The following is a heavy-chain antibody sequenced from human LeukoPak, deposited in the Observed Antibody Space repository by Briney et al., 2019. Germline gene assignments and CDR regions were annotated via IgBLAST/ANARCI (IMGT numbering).Heavy chain of an antibody. Sequence: PAETLSLTCTVSGGSISSYYWSWIRQPPGKGLEWIGYIYYSGSTNYNPSLKSRVTISVDTSKNLFSLKLGSVTGADTGVYYCERGAGSHEYYFDYWGQGTLVTVSS. V-gene: IGHV4-59*01. J-gene: IGHJ4*02. CDR1: GGSISSYY. CDR2: IYYSGST. D-gene: IGHD3-10*01. CDR3: ERGAGSHEYYFDY.